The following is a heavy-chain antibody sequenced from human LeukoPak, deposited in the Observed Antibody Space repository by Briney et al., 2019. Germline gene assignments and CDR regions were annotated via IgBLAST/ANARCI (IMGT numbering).Heavy chain of an antibody. CDR3: ARVDRPYSSSWYFDY. CDR2: IYYSGST. J-gene: IGHJ4*02. D-gene: IGHD6-13*01. CDR1: GGSISSYY. Sequence: PSETLSLTCTVSGGSISSYYWSWIRQPPGKGLEWIGYIYYSGSTNYNPSLTSRVTISVDTSKNQFSLKLSSVTAADTAVYYCARVDRPYSSSWYFDYWGQGTLVTVSS. V-gene: IGHV4-59*01.